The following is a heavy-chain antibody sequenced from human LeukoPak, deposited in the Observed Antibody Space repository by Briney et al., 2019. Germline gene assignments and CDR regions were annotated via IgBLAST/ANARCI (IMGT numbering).Heavy chain of an antibody. Sequence: SESLSLTCTVSGGSISSYYWSWIRQPPGKGLEWIGYIYYSGSTNYNPSLKSRVTISVDTSKNQFSLKLSSVTAADTAVYYCARSMGAATIDYWGQGTLVTVSS. D-gene: IGHD2-15*01. CDR1: GGSISSYY. V-gene: IGHV4-59*01. CDR3: ARSMGAATIDY. J-gene: IGHJ4*02. CDR2: IYYSGST.